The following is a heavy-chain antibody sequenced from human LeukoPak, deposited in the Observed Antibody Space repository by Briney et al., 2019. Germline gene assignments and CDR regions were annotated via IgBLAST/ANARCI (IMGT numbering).Heavy chain of an antibody. Sequence: GGSLRLSCAASGFTFSSYSMNWVRQAPGKGLEWVSYISSSSSTIYYADSVKGRFTISRDNAKNSLYLQMNGLRAEDTAVYYCARDVLSSSLYFDYWGQGTLVTVSS. V-gene: IGHV3-48*01. CDR2: ISSSSSTI. D-gene: IGHD6-6*01. J-gene: IGHJ4*02. CDR3: ARDVLSSSLYFDY. CDR1: GFTFSSYS.